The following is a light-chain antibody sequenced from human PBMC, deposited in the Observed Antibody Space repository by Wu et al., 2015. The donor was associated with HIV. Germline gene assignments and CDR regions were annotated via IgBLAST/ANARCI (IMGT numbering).Light chain of an antibody. CDR2: DAS. CDR1: QIIATS. V-gene: IGKV3-15*01. CDR3: QQYNDWPQT. Sequence: EIVMTQSPATLSVSPGGRVTLSCRASQIIATSLAWYQQKPGQPPRLLIYDASTRATGFPARFSGGGSGTEFTLTISTLQSGDVAVYYCQQYNDWPQTFGQGPRWKS. J-gene: IGKJ1*01.